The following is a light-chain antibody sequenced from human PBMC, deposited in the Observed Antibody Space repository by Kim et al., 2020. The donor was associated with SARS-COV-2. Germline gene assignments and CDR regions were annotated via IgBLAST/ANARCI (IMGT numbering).Light chain of an antibody. CDR2: VNRDGSH. J-gene: IGLJ3*02. V-gene: IGLV4-69*01. Sequence: ASVKLTCTLSSGHSNYAIAWHQQQPGKGPRFLMRVNRDGSHTKGDGIPDRFSGSISGAERYLTISSLQSEDEADYYCQTWGTGFRVFGGGTKVTVL. CDR1: SGHSNYA. CDR3: QTWGTGFRV.